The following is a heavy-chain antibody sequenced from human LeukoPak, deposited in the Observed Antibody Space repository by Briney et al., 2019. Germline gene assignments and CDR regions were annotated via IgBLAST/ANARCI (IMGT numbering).Heavy chain of an antibody. CDR1: GYTFTGYY. Sequence: GASVKVSCKASGYTFTGYYMHWVRQAPGQGLEWMGRINPNSGGTNYAQKFQGRVTMTRDTSISTAYMELSRLKSDDTAVYYCARNRAYYYDRSGYYELDYWGQGTLVTVSS. CDR2: INPNSGGT. D-gene: IGHD3-22*01. V-gene: IGHV1-2*06. J-gene: IGHJ4*02. CDR3: ARNRAYYYDRSGYYELDY.